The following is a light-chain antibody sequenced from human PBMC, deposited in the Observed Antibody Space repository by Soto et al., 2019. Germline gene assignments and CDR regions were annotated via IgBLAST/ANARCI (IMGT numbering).Light chain of an antibody. V-gene: IGLV2-14*03. J-gene: IGLJ2*01. CDR2: EVF. Sequence: QSALTQPASVSGSPGQSITISCTGTSSDVGGYNYVSWYQQHPGKVPKLMIYEVFRRPSGISDRFSGSQSGNTASLTISGLQAEDDADYYCCSYTTTSTFVFGGGTKVTVL. CDR3: CSYTTTSTFV. CDR1: SSDVGGYNY.